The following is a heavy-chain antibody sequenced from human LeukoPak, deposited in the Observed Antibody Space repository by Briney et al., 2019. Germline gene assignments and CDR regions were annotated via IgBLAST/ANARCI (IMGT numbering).Heavy chain of an antibody. CDR3: AREPPESYYFVN. CDR2: IKVSGGRT. CDR1: GYTFSGFY. Sequence: ASVKVSCKASGYTFSGFYVHWVRQAPGQGLEWMGIIKVSGGRTEYAQKFQGRVTVTRDMSTSTVYMELNNLRSEDTAVYYCAREPPESYYFVNWGQGTLVTVSS. V-gene: IGHV1-46*01. J-gene: IGHJ4*02.